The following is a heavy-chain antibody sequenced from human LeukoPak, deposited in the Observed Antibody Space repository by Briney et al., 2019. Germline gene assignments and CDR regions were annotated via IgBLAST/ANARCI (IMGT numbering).Heavy chain of an antibody. J-gene: IGHJ6*03. CDR2: ISVSVAIT. CDR1: GFTFSSHA. V-gene: IGHV3-23*01. CDR3: ARCTYCGGGCYSTPYYYYYMDV. Sequence: PGGSLRLSCAASGFTFSSHAMSWVSQAPGKGLEWVSAISVSVAITYYADSVKGRFTISRDNSKKTLYLQMNSLRAEDTAVYYCARCTYCGGGCYSTPYYYYYMDVWGKGTTVTVSS. D-gene: IGHD2-21*02.